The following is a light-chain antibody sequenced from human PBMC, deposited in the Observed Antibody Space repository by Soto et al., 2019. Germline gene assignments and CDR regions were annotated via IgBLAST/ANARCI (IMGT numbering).Light chain of an antibody. Sequence: QSVLTQPPSVSGAPGQRVTISCTGSSYNIGARYDVHWYQQLPVTAPKLLIYGNSNRPSGVPDRFSGSKSGTSASLAITGLQAEDEADYYCQSYDSSLNAVVFGGGTKLTVL. CDR3: QSYDSSLNAVV. J-gene: IGLJ2*01. V-gene: IGLV1-40*01. CDR1: SYNIGARYD. CDR2: GNS.